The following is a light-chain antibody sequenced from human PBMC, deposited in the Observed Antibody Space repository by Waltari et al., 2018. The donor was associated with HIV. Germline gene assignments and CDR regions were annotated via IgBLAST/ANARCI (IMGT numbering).Light chain of an antibody. CDR1: RPNIGNNA. J-gene: IGLJ3*02. CDR3: AAWDDSLHGVV. Sequence: QSVLTQPPSVSEAPRQRVTISCSGSRPNIGNNAVNWYQQLPGKAPKLLIYYNDLLSSGVSDRFSGSKSGTSASLAISGLQSEDEADYYCAAWDDSLHGVVFGGGTKLTVL. CDR2: YND. V-gene: IGLV1-36*01.